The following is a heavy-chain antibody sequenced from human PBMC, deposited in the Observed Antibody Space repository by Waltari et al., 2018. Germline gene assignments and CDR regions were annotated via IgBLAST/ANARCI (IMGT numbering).Heavy chain of an antibody. CDR2: INQSGSP. Sequence: QVLLQQWGAGLLKPSETLSLTCAVYGGSFSGYYWTWIRQPPGKGLEWIGEINQSGSPNLNPSLKSRISMSVDTSKNPFSLNLSSVTAADTAVYYCARGRNYTGHLPDYWGQGNMVTVSS. CDR3: ARGRNYTGHLPDY. D-gene: IGHD1-7*01. CDR1: GGSFSGYY. J-gene: IGHJ4*02. V-gene: IGHV4-34*01.